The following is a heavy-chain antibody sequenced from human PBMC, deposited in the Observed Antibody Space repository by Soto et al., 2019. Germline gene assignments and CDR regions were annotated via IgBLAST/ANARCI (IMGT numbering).Heavy chain of an antibody. V-gene: IGHV4-31*03. CDR2: IYYSGST. J-gene: IGHJ4*02. CDR1: GGSISSGGYY. CDR3: ARXVTMVRGVIITWDYFDY. D-gene: IGHD3-10*01. Sequence: SETLSLTCTVSGGSISSGGYYWSWIRQHPGKGMEWIGYIYYSGSTYYNPSLKSRVTISVDTSKNQFSLKLSSVTAADTAVYYCARXVTMVRGVIITWDYFDYWGQGTLVTVSS.